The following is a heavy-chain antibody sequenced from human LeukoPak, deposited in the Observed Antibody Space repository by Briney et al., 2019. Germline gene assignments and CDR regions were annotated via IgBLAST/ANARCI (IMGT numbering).Heavy chain of an antibody. Sequence: SETLSLTCAVYGGSFSGYYWSWLRQPPGKGLEGIGEINHSGSTNYNPSRKSRVTISVDTSKNQFSLKLNSVTAADTAVYYCARVTGYMIEDYFDYWGQGTLVTVSS. CDR1: GGSFSGYY. J-gene: IGHJ4*02. V-gene: IGHV4-34*01. D-gene: IGHD3-9*01. CDR3: ARVTGYMIEDYFDY. CDR2: INHSGST.